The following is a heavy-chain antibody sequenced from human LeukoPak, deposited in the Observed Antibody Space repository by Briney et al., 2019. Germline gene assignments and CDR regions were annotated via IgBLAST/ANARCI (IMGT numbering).Heavy chain of an antibody. CDR1: GYPFTSYW. J-gene: IGHJ6*03. CDR2: IYPGDSET. Sequence: GESLKISCKGSGYPFTSYWIGWVRQMPGKGLEWMGIIYPGDSETSYSPSFQGQVTISADKSISTAYLQWSSLKASDTAMDYCARRAVNYYYYMDVWGKGTTVTVSS. V-gene: IGHV5-51*01. D-gene: IGHD4-11*01. CDR3: ARRAVNYYYYMDV.